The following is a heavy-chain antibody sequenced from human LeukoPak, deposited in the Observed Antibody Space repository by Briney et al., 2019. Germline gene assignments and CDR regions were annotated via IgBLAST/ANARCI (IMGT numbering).Heavy chain of an antibody. D-gene: IGHD3-10*01. Sequence: SETLSLTCTVSGGSISSYYWSWIRQPPGKGPEWIGYIYYSGSTNYNPSLKSRVTISVDTSKNQFSLKLSSVTAADTAVYYCARWTMVRGAKGYFQHWGQGTLVTVSS. CDR1: GGSISSYY. CDR2: IYYSGST. J-gene: IGHJ1*01. V-gene: IGHV4-59*01. CDR3: ARWTMVRGAKGYFQH.